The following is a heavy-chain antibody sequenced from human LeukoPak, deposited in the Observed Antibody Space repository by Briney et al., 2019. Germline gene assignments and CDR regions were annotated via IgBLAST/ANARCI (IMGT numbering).Heavy chain of an antibody. Sequence: GGSLRLSCAASGFTFSNHWMSWVRQAPGRGLEWVAHIKQDGSEKNYVDSVKGRFTISRDNAKDSLYLQMNSLRVEDTAVYYCARVTGRTGDYWGQGALVTVSS. CDR3: ARVTGRTGDY. CDR2: IKQDGSEK. D-gene: IGHD1-1*01. CDR1: GFTFSNHW. V-gene: IGHV3-7*05. J-gene: IGHJ4*02.